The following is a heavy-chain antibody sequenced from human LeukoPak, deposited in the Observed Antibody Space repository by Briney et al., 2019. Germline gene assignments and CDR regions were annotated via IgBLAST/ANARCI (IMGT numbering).Heavy chain of an antibody. Sequence: GGSLRLSCAASGSGFSFSSYAMSWVRQAPGKGLEWVPGISGSGDSTHYADSVKGRFTISRDNSKNTLFLQMNGLRVEDTAVYYCARGYSNLAYWGQGTLVTVSS. CDR2: ISGSGDST. V-gene: IGHV3-23*01. CDR1: GSGFSFSSYA. J-gene: IGHJ4*02. CDR3: ARGYSNLAY. D-gene: IGHD5-18*01.